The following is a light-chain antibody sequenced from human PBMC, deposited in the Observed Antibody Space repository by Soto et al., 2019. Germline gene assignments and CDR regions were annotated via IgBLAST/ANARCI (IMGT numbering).Light chain of an antibody. CDR3: ETWDSNTWV. CDR2: LEGSGSY. V-gene: IGLV4-60*02. J-gene: IGLJ3*02. CDR1: SGHSSYI. Sequence: QLVLTQSSSASASLGSSVKLTCTLSSGHSSYIIAWHQQQPGKAPRYLMKLEGSGSYNKGSGVPDRFSGCSSGADRYLTISNLQFEDEADYYCETWDSNTWVFGGGTKLTVL.